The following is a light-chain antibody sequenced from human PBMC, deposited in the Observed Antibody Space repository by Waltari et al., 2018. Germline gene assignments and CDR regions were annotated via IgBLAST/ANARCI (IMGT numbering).Light chain of an antibody. V-gene: IGKV3-20*01. CDR3: QHYVRLPAT. CDR2: GAS. Sequence: EIVLTQSPGSLSSSPGERVTLSCRASQSVSRALAWYQQKPGPAPRLLIFGASNRATGIPDRFSGSGSETDFSLTISRLEPEDCAVYYCQHYVRLPATFGRGTKVEMK. CDR1: QSVSRA. J-gene: IGKJ1*01.